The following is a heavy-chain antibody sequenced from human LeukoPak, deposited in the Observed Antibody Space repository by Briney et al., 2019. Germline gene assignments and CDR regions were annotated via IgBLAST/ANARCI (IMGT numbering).Heavy chain of an antibody. CDR2: IKEDGSEK. Sequence: GGSLRLSCAASGFTFSSYAMSWVRQAPGKGLEWVANIKEDGSEKYYVDSMKGRFTISRDNAKNSLHLQMNSLRAEDTAAYYCARLLSSDPYYFDYWGQGTLVTVSS. CDR1: GFTFSSYA. V-gene: IGHV3-7*01. D-gene: IGHD2-2*01. CDR3: ARLLSSDPYYFDY. J-gene: IGHJ4*02.